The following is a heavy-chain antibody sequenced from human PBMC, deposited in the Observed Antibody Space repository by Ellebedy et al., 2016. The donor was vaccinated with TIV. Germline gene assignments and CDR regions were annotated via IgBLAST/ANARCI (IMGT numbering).Heavy chain of an antibody. CDR1: GFSFSSYW. J-gene: IGHJ4*02. CDR3: ARGPATIFGVVKPLDY. D-gene: IGHD3-3*01. CDR2: IKQDGSEK. V-gene: IGHV3-7*01. Sequence: PGGSLRLSCAASGFSFSSYWMTWVRQAPGKGLGWVAKIKQDGSEKYYVDSVKGRFTISRDNAKNSLYLQMNSLRAEDTAVYFCARGPATIFGVVKPLDYWGQGTLVTVSS.